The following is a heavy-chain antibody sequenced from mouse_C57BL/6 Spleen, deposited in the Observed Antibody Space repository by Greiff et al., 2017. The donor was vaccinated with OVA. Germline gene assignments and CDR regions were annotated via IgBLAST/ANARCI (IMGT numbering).Heavy chain of an antibody. V-gene: IGHV1-53*01. D-gene: IGHD1-1*01. CDR2: INPSNGGT. CDR1: GYTFTSYW. J-gene: IGHJ2*01. Sequence: QVQLQQPGTELVKPGASVKLSCKASGYTFTSYWMHWVKQRPGQGLEWIGNINPSNGGTNYNENFKSKATLTVDKSSSTAYMQLSSLTSEDSAVYYCARPHYYGSSYDYFDYWGQGTTLTVSS. CDR3: ARPHYYGSSYDYFDY.